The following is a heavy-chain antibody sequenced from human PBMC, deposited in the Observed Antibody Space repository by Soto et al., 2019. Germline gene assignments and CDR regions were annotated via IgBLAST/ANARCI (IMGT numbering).Heavy chain of an antibody. V-gene: IGHV3-23*01. CDR1: GFTFSSYA. CDR2: ISGSGGST. J-gene: IGHJ5*02. Sequence: GGSLRLSCAASGFTFSSYAMSWVRQAPGKGLEWVSAISGSGGSTYYADSVKGRFTISRDNSKNTLYLQMNSLRAEDTAVYYCAKDPGITFFGVGAQLDPWGQGTLVTVSS. D-gene: IGHD3-3*01. CDR3: AKDPGITFFGVGAQLDP.